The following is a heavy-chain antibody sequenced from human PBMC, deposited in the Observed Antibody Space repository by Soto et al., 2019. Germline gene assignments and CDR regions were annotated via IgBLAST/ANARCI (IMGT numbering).Heavy chain of an antibody. CDR3: AREYYYDSSGKGAFDI. CDR1: GGTFSSYT. Sequence: SVKVSCKASGGTFSSYTISWVRQAPGQGLEWMGRIIPILGIANYAQKFQGRVTITADKSTSTAYMELSSLRSEDTAVYYCAREYYYDSSGKGAFDIWGQGTMVTVS. V-gene: IGHV1-69*04. D-gene: IGHD3-22*01. J-gene: IGHJ3*02. CDR2: IIPILGIA.